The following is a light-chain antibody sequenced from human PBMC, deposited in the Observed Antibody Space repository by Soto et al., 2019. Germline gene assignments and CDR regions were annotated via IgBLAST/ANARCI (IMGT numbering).Light chain of an antibody. CDR2: EGS. Sequence: QSALTQPASVSGSPGQSITISCTGTRSDVGNYNLVSWYQQHPGKAPKLIIYEGSKRPSGVSNRFSGSKSGNTASLTISGLQTEDEADYYCCSYADLILFGGGTKLTVL. CDR3: CSYADLIL. CDR1: RSDVGNYNL. J-gene: IGLJ2*01. V-gene: IGLV2-23*01.